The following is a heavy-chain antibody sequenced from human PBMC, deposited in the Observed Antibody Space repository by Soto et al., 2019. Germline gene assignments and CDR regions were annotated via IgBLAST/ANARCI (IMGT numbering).Heavy chain of an antibody. CDR3: ARDLDYGDYVEDYYRLAF. D-gene: IGHD4-17*01. CDR2: IIPIFGTA. CDR1: GGTFSSYA. J-gene: IGHJ6*02. V-gene: IGHV1-69*13. Sequence: GASVKVSCKASGGTFSSYAISWVRQAPGQGLEWMGGIIPIFGTANYAQKFQGRVTITADESTSTAYMELSSLRSEDTAVYYCARDLDYGDYVEDYYRLAFWGQGTTVTVSS.